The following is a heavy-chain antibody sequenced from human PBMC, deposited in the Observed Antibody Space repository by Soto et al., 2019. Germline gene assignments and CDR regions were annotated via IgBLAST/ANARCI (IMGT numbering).Heavy chain of an antibody. CDR2: INYYGTTI. V-gene: IGHV3-74*01. CDR1: GFNLGSYW. Sequence: EVQLVESGGGLVQPGGSLRLSCAASGFNLGSYWMHWVRQAPGKGLVWVSRINYYGTTINYAESVEGRFTISRDDAKSEVYLQMNNLRAEDTAVYYCARGGLEPFDYWGQGALVTVSS. D-gene: IGHD1-1*01. CDR3: ARGGLEPFDY. J-gene: IGHJ4*02.